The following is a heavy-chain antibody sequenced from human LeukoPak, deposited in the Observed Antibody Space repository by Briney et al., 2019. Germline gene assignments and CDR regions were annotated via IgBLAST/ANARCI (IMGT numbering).Heavy chain of an antibody. Sequence: PSETLSLTCSVSGASISGGTYYWGWIRQPPGKGLEWIGSIYYTGSTYDNPSLKSRLTISVDTSKNQFSLKLSSVTAADTAVYYCARRGGSGRAFDYWGQGTLVTVSS. CDR2: IYYTGST. CDR3: ARRGGSGRAFDY. CDR1: GASISGGTYY. V-gene: IGHV4-39*01. D-gene: IGHD1-26*01. J-gene: IGHJ4*02.